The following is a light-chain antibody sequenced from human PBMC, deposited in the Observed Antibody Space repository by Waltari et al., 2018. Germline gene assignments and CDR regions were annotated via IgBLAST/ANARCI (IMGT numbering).Light chain of an antibody. CDR1: QSISSY. CDR3: QQSYSTT. CDR2: ASS. V-gene: IGKV1-39*01. J-gene: IGKJ2*01. Sequence: DIQMTQSPSSLSASVGDRVTITCRASQSISSYLNWYQQTPGKDPKLLIYASSSLESGVPSRFSGSGSGTDFTLTISSLQPEDFATYYCQQSYSTTFGQGTKLEIK.